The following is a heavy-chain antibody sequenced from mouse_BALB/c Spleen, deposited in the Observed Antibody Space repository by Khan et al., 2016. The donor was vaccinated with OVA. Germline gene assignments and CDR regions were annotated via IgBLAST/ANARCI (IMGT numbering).Heavy chain of an antibody. Sequence: QVQLQQSGAELVRPGASVKLSCKPSGYIFTSYWIHWVKQRFGQGLEWIARIYPGTDNTYYNEKLKDKATLTADKSSSTAYMQLSSLKSEDSAVYFCAREEALYYFDYWGQGTTRTVSS. V-gene: IGHV1-76*01. J-gene: IGHJ2*01. CDR3: AREEALYYFDY. CDR1: GYIFTSYW. CDR2: IYPGTDNT. D-gene: IGHD3-2*02.